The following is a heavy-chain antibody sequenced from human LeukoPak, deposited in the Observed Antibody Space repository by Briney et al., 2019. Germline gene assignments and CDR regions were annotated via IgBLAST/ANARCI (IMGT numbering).Heavy chain of an antibody. CDR1: GGSISSYY. D-gene: IGHD2-15*01. J-gene: IGHJ6*03. CDR2: IYYSGST. V-gene: IGHV4-59*08. CDR3: ARQGYCSGGSCPHYYYYYYMDV. Sequence: SETLSLTCTVSGGSISSYYWSWIRQPPGKRLEWIGYIYYSGSTNYNPSLKSRVTISVDTSKNQFSLKLSSVTAADTAVYYCARQGYCSGGSCPHYYYYYYMDVWGKGTTVTVSS.